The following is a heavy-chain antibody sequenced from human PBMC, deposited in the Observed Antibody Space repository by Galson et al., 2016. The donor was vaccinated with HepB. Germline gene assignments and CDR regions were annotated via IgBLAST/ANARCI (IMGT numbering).Heavy chain of an antibody. V-gene: IGHV6-1*01. D-gene: IGHD6-19*01. J-gene: IGHJ5*02. CDR1: GDRVSSKSAA. CDR3: ARARYSSGLYNWFDP. Sequence: AISGDRVSSKSAAWNWIRHSPSRGLEWLGRTYHTSNWYSDYAVSVKSRITINPDTSKNQFSLKLSSVTAADTAVYYCARARYSSGLYNWFDPWGQGTLVTVSS. CDR2: TYHTSNWYS.